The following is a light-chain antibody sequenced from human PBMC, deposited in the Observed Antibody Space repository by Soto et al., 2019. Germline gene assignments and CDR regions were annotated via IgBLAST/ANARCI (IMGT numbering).Light chain of an antibody. J-gene: IGKJ3*01. CDR2: DAS. Sequence: EIVLTQSPATLSFSPGERATLSCRASQSVSSYLAWYQQKPGQAPRLLIYDASNRATGIPARFSGSGSGTDFTLTISSLEPEDFAVYYCQQRSNWPPFTFGPGTTVDIK. CDR1: QSVSSY. V-gene: IGKV3-11*01. CDR3: QQRSNWPPFT.